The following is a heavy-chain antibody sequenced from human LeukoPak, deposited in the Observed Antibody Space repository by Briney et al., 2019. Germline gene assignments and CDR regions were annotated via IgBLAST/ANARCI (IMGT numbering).Heavy chain of an antibody. CDR2: ISGSGGST. V-gene: IGHV3-23*01. Sequence: GGALRLSCAAAVFTFSSYGMKWVRQAAGKGLEWVAAISGSGGSTHYADSMKGRFTISRDNPKNTLYLQMNSLRVEDTAVYYCAKTLGYCSGGSCYSGVIEYWGQGTRVTVSS. CDR3: AKTLGYCSGGSCYSGVIEY. CDR1: VFTFSSYG. J-gene: IGHJ4*02. D-gene: IGHD2-15*01.